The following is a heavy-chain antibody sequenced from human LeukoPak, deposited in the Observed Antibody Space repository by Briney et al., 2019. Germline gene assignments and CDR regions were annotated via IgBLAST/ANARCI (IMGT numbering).Heavy chain of an antibody. J-gene: IGHJ4*02. CDR2: INPNSGDT. Sequence: ASVKVSCKASGYTFAGYYIHWVRQAPGQGLEWMGWINPNSGDTKYEQRFQGRVTMTRDTSISTAYMELTRLRSDDAAVYFCARDGSWSSISYSDYWGQGTLVTVSS. CDR1: GYTFAGYY. D-gene: IGHD2-2*01. V-gene: IGHV1-2*02. CDR3: ARDGSWSSISYSDY.